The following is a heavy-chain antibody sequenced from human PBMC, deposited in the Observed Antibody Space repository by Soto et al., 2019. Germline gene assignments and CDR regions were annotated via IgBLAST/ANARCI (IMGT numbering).Heavy chain of an antibody. Sequence: EVQVVESGGGGVKPGGSLRRSCEGSGFTFSNAWMSWVRQAPGKGLEWVGRIKSKIDDETTEYAAPVKGRFTISRDDSKNTLDLQMNSLKPEATAMYYCITVAVPAGTNDWGYFYYSMDVWGTGTTVTVSS. CDR1: GFTFSNAW. CDR2: IKSKIDDETT. J-gene: IGHJ6*03. D-gene: IGHD2-2*01. CDR3: ITVAVPAGTNDWGYFYYSMDV. V-gene: IGHV3-15*01.